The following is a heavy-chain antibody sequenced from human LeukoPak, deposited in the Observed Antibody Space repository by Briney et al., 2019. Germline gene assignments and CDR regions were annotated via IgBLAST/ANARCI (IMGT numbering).Heavy chain of an antibody. Sequence: GGSLRLSCAGSGFIFSDYTMSWVRQAPGKGLEWVSLIRSSSSNIYYVDSVKGRFTISRDNAKKSLYLQMNSLRAEDTAVYYCARAVYCSGGGCFWYFDLWGRGTLVTVSS. D-gene: IGHD2-15*01. J-gene: IGHJ2*01. CDR2: IRSSSSNI. CDR3: ARAVYCSGGGCFWYFDL. V-gene: IGHV3-21*01. CDR1: GFIFSDYT.